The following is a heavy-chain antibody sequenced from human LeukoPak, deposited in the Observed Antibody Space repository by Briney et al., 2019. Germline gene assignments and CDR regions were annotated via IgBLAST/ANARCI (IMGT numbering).Heavy chain of an antibody. CDR2: FSSSGTAI. V-gene: IGHV3-48*03. Sequence: GGSLRLSCAASGFTFSSYDMNWVREAPGEGLEWVSYFSSSGTAIYYADSVKGRFTMSRDSAKNSLYLQMSSLRDEDTAVYYCARSVVRGVIALDYWGQGTLVTVSS. CDR3: ARSVVRGVIALDY. J-gene: IGHJ4*02. CDR1: GFTFSSYD. D-gene: IGHD3-10*01.